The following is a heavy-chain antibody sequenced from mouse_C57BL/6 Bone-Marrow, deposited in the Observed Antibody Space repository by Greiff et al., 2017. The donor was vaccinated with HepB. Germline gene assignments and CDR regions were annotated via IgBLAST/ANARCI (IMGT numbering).Heavy chain of an antibody. Sequence: EVQLQQSGPELVKPGASVKISCKASGYTFTDYYMNWVKQSHGKSLEWIGDINPNNGGTSYNQKFKGKATLTVDKSSSTAYMELRSLTSEDSAVYYCVYSRFAYWGQGTLVTVSA. CDR1: GYTFTDYY. D-gene: IGHD2-5*01. V-gene: IGHV1-26*01. CDR2: INPNNGGT. CDR3: VYSRFAY. J-gene: IGHJ3*01.